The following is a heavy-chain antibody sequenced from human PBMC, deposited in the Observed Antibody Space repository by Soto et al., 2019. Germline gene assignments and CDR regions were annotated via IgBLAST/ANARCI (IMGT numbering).Heavy chain of an antibody. CDR2: IYYSGST. CDR3: ARTYYDFWSGLQGWQHGMDV. D-gene: IGHD3-3*01. V-gene: IGHV4-59*01. Sequence: SETLSLTCTVSGGSISSYYWSWIRQPPGKGLEWIGYIYYSGSTNYNPSLKSRVTISVDTSKNQFSLKLSSVTAADTAVYYCARTYYDFWSGLQGWQHGMDVWGQGTTVTVS. J-gene: IGHJ6*02. CDR1: GGSISSYY.